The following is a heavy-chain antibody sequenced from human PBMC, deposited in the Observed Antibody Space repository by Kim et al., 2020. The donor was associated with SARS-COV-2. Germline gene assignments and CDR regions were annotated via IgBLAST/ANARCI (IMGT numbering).Heavy chain of an antibody. CDR3: GRSLTAAGTFYYYGMDV. J-gene: IGHJ6*02. V-gene: IGHV3-23*01. D-gene: IGHD6-13*01. Sequence: VKGRFTISRDNSKNTLYLQMNSLRAEDTAVYYCGRSLTAAGTFYYYGMDVWGQGTTVTVSS.